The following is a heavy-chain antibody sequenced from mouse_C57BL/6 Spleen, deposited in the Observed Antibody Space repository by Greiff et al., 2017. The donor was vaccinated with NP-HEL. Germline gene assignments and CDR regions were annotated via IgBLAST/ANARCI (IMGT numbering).Heavy chain of an antibody. J-gene: IGHJ1*03. CDR1: GYSITSGYY. CDR2: ISYDGSN. V-gene: IGHV3-6*01. Sequence: ESGPGLVKPSQSLSLTCSVTGYSITSGYYWNWIRQFPGNKLEWMGYISYDGSNNYNPSLKNRISITRDTSKNQFFLKLNSVTTEDTATYYCARGGFYYGNYEGYFDVWGTGTTVTVSS. D-gene: IGHD2-1*01. CDR3: ARGGFYYGNYEGYFDV.